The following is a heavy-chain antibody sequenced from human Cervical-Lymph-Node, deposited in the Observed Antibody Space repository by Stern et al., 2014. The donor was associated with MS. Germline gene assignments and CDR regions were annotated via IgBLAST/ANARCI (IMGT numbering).Heavy chain of an antibody. D-gene: IGHD3-22*01. J-gene: IGHJ3*02. V-gene: IGHV1-58*01. CDR3: AAEPMYYSDSVGAFDI. CDR1: GFTFTSSA. Sequence: QLVQSGPEVKKPGASVKVSCKASGFTFTSSAVQWVRQARGQRLEWIGWIGVGNGNTNYAQKVQGRVTITKDTSTSKAYMEPRSLRSEDTAVYYCAAEPMYYSDSVGAFDIWGQGTMVTVSS. CDR2: IGVGNGNT.